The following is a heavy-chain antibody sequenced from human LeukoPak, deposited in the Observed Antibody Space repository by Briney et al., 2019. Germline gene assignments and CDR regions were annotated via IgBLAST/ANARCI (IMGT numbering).Heavy chain of an antibody. CDR1: GFTFNNYA. CDR3: ARERWSYSDDAFDI. CDR2: IYSSGST. D-gene: IGHD1-26*01. J-gene: IGHJ3*02. V-gene: IGHV3-66*01. Sequence: GGSLRLSCAASGFTFNNYAMTWVRQAPGKGLEWVSVIYSSGSTYYADSVKGRFTISRDNSKNTLYLQMNSLRAEDTAVYYCARERWSYSDDAFDIWGQGTMVTVSS.